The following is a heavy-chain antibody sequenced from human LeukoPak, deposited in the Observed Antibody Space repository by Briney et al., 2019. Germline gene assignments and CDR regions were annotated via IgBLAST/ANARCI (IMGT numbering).Heavy chain of an antibody. CDR2: INPNSGGT. Sequence: GASVKVSCKASGYTFIGYYIHWVRQAPGQGLEWMGRINPNSGGTNYAQKFQGRVTMTRDTSISTAYMELTSLRSDDTAVYYCARDNGVVRGVIHPNDAFDIWGQGTMVTVSS. J-gene: IGHJ3*02. CDR1: GYTFIGYY. D-gene: IGHD3-10*01. V-gene: IGHV1-2*06. CDR3: ARDNGVVRGVIHPNDAFDI.